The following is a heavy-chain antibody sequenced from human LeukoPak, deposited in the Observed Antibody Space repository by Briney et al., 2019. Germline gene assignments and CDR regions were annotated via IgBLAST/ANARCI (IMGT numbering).Heavy chain of an antibody. Sequence: PGGSLRLSCAASRFTFNTYAMSWVRQAPGKGLEWVSAISGSGGSAYYADSVKGRFTISRDNSKNTLYLQMNSLRAEDTAVYYCARGYRYFDYWGQGTLVTVSS. J-gene: IGHJ4*02. V-gene: IGHV3-23*01. CDR3: ARGYRYFDY. CDR2: ISGSGGSA. CDR1: RFTFNTYA. D-gene: IGHD1-14*01.